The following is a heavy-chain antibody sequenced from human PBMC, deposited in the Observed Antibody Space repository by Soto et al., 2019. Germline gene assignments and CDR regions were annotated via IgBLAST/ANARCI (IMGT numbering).Heavy chain of an antibody. CDR2: IYYSGST. V-gene: IGHV4-61*01. CDR3: ARDLGVVVPAAPLRFDP. D-gene: IGHD2-2*01. J-gene: IGHJ5*02. CDR1: GGSVSSGSYY. Sequence: SETLSLTCTVSGGSVSSGSYYWSWIRQPPGKGLEWIGYIYYSGSTNYNPSLKSRVTIPVDTSKNQFSLKLSSVTAADTAVYYCARDLGVVVPAAPLRFDPWGQGTLVTVSS.